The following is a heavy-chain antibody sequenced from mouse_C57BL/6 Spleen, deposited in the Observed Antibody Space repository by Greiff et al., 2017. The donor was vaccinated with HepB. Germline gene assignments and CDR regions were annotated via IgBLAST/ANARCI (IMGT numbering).Heavy chain of an antibody. CDR2: IYPGSGST. V-gene: IGHV1-55*01. D-gene: IGHD1-1*01. Sequence: QVQLQQPGAELVKPGASVKMSCKASGYTFTSYWITWVKQRPGQSLEWIGDIYPGSGSTNYNEKFKSKATLTVDTSSSTAYMQLSSLTSEDSAVYYCAREAYITTVGGSWFAYWGQGTLVTVSA. J-gene: IGHJ3*01. CDR3: AREAYITTVGGSWFAY. CDR1: GYTFTSYW.